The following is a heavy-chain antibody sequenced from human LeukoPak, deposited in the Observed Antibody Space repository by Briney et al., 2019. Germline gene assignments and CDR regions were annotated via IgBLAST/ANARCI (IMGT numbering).Heavy chain of an antibody. J-gene: IGHJ2*01. D-gene: IGHD5-24*01. Sequence: SGPTLVKPTQTLTLTCSISGFSLSTRGVGVAWIRQPPGKALEWLALIYWDDDKRYSPSLKSRLTITKDTSKNQVVLTMTNMDPVDTATYYCAHSARDGYNYYWYFDLWGRGTLVTVFS. CDR1: GFSLSTRGVG. V-gene: IGHV2-5*02. CDR2: IYWDDDK. CDR3: AHSARDGYNYYWYFDL.